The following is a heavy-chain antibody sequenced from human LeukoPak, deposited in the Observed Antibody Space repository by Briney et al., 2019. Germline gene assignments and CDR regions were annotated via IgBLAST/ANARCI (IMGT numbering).Heavy chain of an antibody. V-gene: IGHV4-59*08. CDR2: IYYSGST. CDR1: GGSISSYY. CDR3: ARHHGRSYPADY. J-gene: IGHJ4*02. Sequence: KTSETLSLTCTVSGGSISSYYWSWIRQPPGKGLEWIGYIYYSGSTNYNPSLKSRVTISVDTSKNQFSLKLSCVTAADTAVYYCARHHGRSYPADYWGQGTLVTVSS. D-gene: IGHD3-16*02.